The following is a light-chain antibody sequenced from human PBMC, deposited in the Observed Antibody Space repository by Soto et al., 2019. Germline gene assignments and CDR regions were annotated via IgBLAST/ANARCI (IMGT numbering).Light chain of an antibody. CDR2: GAS. CDR3: QQYGSSPRT. Sequence: EIVLAQSPGGLSLSPGERVTRCCRASHSVPTNYLSWYQQKPGQSPRLLIYGASSRATGIPDRFSGSGSGTDFTLTISRLEPEDFAVYYCQQYGSSPRTFGQGTKVDIK. CDR1: HSVPTNY. V-gene: IGKV3-20*01. J-gene: IGKJ1*01.